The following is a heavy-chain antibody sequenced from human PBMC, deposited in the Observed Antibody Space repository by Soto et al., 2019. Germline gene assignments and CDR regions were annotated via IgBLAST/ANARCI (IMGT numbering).Heavy chain of an antibody. CDR2: IDASGSRT. Sequence: SLRLSCAASGFTFASYAMAWVRQAPGKGVEWVSGIDASGSRTYYADSVKGRFTISRDNSRNTLFLQMDNLRGEDTAIYYCARGKYSSSWYELDYWGQGTLVTVSS. V-gene: IGHV3-23*05. J-gene: IGHJ4*02. D-gene: IGHD6-13*01. CDR3: ARGKYSSSWYELDY. CDR1: GFTFASYA.